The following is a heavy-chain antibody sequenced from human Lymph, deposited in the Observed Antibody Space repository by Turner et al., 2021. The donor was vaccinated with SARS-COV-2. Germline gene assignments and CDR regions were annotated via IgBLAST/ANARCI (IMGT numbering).Heavy chain of an antibody. J-gene: IGHJ4*02. D-gene: IGHD3-3*01. CDR3: ARAVGAFGVVTNFDY. Sequence: QVHLQESGPGLAKPSETLSLTCTVSGGSISSYYWSWIRQPPGKGLEWIGYIYYSGSTNYNPSLKSRVTISVDTSKNQFSLKLSSVTAADMAVYYCARAVGAFGVVTNFDYWGQGTLVTVSS. V-gene: IGHV4-59*01. CDR1: GGSISSYY. CDR2: IYYSGST.